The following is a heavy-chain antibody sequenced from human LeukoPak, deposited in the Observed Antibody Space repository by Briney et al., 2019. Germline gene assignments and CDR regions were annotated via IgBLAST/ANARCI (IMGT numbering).Heavy chain of an antibody. V-gene: IGHV3-43*01. CDR1: GFTFDDYT. CDR3: AKDSGSGWYYFDY. J-gene: IGHJ4*02. CDR2: ISWDGGST. D-gene: IGHD6-19*01. Sequence: GGSLRLSCAASGFTFDDYTMHWVRQAPGKGLEWVSLISWDGGSTYYADSVKGRFTISRDSSKNSLYLQMNSLRTEDTALYYCAKDSGSGWYYFDYWGQGTLVTVSS.